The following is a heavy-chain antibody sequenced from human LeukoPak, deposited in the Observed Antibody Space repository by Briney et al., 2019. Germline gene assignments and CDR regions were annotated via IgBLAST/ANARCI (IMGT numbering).Heavy chain of an antibody. CDR1: GFTFSTSR. CDR2: ISSRSESK. Sequence: GGSLRLSCAASGFTFSTSRMNWVRQAPGKGLQWVAYISSRSESKYYAASVKGRFTISRDNARNSLYLQMNSLRDDDTALYYCARVWQLGVWGQGTAVTVSS. V-gene: IGHV3-48*02. D-gene: IGHD3-10*01. CDR3: ARVWQLGV. J-gene: IGHJ6*02.